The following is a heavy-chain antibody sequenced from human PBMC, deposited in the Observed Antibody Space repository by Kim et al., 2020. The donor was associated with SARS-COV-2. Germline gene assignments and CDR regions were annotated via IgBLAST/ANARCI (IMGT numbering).Heavy chain of an antibody. D-gene: IGHD4-4*01. Sequence: GGSLRLSCAASGFTVSSNYMSWVRQAPGKGLEWVSVIYSGGSTYYADSVKGRFTISRDNSKNTLYLQMNSLRAEDTAVYYCARGITVTTFPKYYYYGMDVWGQGTTVTVSS. CDR3: ARGITVTTFPKYYYYGMDV. CDR2: IYSGGST. CDR1: GFTVSSNY. V-gene: IGHV3-66*01. J-gene: IGHJ6*02.